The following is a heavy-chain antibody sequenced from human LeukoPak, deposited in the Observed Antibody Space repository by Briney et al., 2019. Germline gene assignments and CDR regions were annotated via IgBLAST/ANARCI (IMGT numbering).Heavy chain of an antibody. CDR2: ISGDGGSA. V-gene: IGHV3-43*02. CDR1: GFTFDDYA. J-gene: IGHJ1*01. Sequence: GGSLRLSCAASGFTFDDYAMHWVRQAPGKGLEWVSLISGDGGSAYYADSVKGRFTISRDNSKNSLYLQMISLRTEDTALYYCAKDLAVVGLGGYFQHWGQGTLVTVSS. CDR3: AKDLAVVGLGGYFQH. D-gene: IGHD2-21*01.